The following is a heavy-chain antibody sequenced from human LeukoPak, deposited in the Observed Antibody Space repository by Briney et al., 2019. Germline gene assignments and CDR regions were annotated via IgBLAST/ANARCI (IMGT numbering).Heavy chain of an antibody. J-gene: IGHJ3*02. Sequence: SETPSLTCTVSGGSISSYYWSWIRQPPGKGLEWIGYIYYSGSTNYNPSLKSRVTISVDTSKNQFSLKLSSVTAADTAVYYCARDCPPHSLTPHAFDIWGQGTMVTVSS. CDR3: ARDCPPHSLTPHAFDI. CDR2: IYYSGST. CDR1: GGSISSYY. D-gene: IGHD4-23*01. V-gene: IGHV4-59*01.